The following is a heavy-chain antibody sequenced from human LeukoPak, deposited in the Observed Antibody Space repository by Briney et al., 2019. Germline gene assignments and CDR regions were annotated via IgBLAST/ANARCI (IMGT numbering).Heavy chain of an antibody. V-gene: IGHV3-11*01. J-gene: IGHJ4*02. CDR2: ISSSGSTI. Sequence: GGSLRLSCAASGFTFSDYYMSWIRQAPGKGLVWVSYISSSGSTIYYADSVKGRFTISRDNAKNSLYLQMNSLRAEDTAVYYCARDAVAGELDYWGQGTLVTVSS. CDR1: GFTFSDYY. CDR3: ARDAVAGELDY. D-gene: IGHD6-19*01.